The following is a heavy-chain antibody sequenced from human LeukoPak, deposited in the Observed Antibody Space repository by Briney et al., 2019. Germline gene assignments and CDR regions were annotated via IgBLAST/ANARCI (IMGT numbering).Heavy chain of an antibody. CDR2: IYNRGTT. CDR3: ARGAGGYRFDP. D-gene: IGHD1-1*01. V-gene: IGHV4-59*01. Sequence: SETLSLTCTVSGVSISDYHWTWLRQPPGKALEYIGYIYNRGTTYYNPSLKSRVTISADTSKKQFSLKLTSLTAADTAVYYCARGAGGYRFDPWGQGTLVTVSS. CDR1: GVSISDYH. J-gene: IGHJ5*02.